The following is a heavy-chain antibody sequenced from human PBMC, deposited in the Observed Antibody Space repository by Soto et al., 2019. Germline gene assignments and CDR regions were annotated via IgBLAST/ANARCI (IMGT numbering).Heavy chain of an antibody. Sequence: QVHLVQSGAEVKKPGASVKVSCKASGYTFTTYGISWVRQAPGQGLEWMGWINTYSGKTDYARRFQGRVTMTTDTSTSIAYMELRSLRFDDTAVYYCARAAETRYYGMDVWGQGTTVTVSS. CDR1: GYTFTTYG. CDR3: ARAAETRYYGMDV. J-gene: IGHJ6*02. CDR2: INTYSGKT. V-gene: IGHV1-18*04.